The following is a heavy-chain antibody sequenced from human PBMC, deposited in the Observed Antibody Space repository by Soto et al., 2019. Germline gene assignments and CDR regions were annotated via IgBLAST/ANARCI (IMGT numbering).Heavy chain of an antibody. CDR1: GYTFTNYA. V-gene: IGHV1-3*01. CDR2: INASIGNA. J-gene: IGHJ6*02. Sequence: ASVKVSCKASGYTFTNYAVHWVRQAPGQRLEWMGWINASIGNARYAQNFQGRVTITRDESTSTVYMELSSLRSEDTAVYYCAAKGGTLDYYYYGMDVWGQGTTVTVSS. CDR3: AAKGGTLDYYYYGMDV. D-gene: IGHD1-26*01.